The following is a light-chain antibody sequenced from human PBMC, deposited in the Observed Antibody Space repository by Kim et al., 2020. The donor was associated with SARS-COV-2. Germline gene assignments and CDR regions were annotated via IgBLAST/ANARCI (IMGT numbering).Light chain of an antibody. CDR1: SSDVGGYNY. J-gene: IGLJ1*01. CDR3: SSYTSSSTYV. Sequence: GQSSTISCTGTSSDVGGYNYVSWYQHHPGKAPKLMIYDVNNRPSGVSNRFSGSKSGNTASLTISGLQAEDEADYYCSSYTSSSTYVFGTGTKVTVL. CDR2: DVN. V-gene: IGLV2-14*03.